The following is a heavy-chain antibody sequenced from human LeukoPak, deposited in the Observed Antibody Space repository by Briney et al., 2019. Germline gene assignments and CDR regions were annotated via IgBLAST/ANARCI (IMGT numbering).Heavy chain of an antibody. D-gene: IGHD3-10*01. V-gene: IGHV4-59*08. J-gene: IGHJ5*02. CDR2: IYYSGST. Sequence: SETLSLTCTVSGGSISTYYWSWIRQPPGKGLEWIGYIYYSGSTTYNPSLKSRVTISVDTSKNQFSLKLSSVTAADTAVYYCARFYYGSGSFIIGFDPWGQGTLVTVSS. CDR1: GGSISTYY. CDR3: ARFYYGSGSFIIGFDP.